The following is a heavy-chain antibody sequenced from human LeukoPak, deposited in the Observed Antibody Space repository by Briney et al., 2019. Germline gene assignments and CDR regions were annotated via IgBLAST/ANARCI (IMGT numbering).Heavy chain of an antibody. Sequence: ASVKVSCKASGYTFTNYAVHWVRQAPGQRLEWMGWINAGNGNTEYSQNFQDRVTITRDASATAAYMELSSLRSEDTAVYYCARGSYFYGSGSFMGSDYWGQGTLVTVSS. D-gene: IGHD3-10*01. CDR3: ARGSYFYGSGSFMGSDY. J-gene: IGHJ4*02. CDR2: INAGNGNT. V-gene: IGHV1-3*01. CDR1: GYTFTNYA.